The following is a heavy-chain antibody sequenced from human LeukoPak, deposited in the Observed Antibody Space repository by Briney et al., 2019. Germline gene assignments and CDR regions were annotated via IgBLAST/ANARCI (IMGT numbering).Heavy chain of an antibody. CDR3: ARDSSGYPDY. D-gene: IGHD3-22*01. CDR2: IYYSGST. CDR1: GYSISSGYY. Sequence: SETLSLTCTVSGYSISSGYYWGWIRQPPGKGLEWIGYIYYSGSTNYNPSLKSRVTISVDTSKNQFSLKLSSVTAADTAVYYCARDSSGYPDYWGQGTLVTVSS. J-gene: IGHJ4*02. V-gene: IGHV4-38-2*02.